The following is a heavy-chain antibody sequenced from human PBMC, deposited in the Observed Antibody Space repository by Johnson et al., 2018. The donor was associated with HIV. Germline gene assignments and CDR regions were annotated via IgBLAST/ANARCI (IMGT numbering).Heavy chain of an antibody. Sequence: QVQLVESGGGVVQPGRSLRLSCAASGFTFSSYAMHWVRQAPGKGLEWVAVISYDGSNKYYADSVQGRFTISRDNSKNTLYLQMNSLRAEDTAVYYCAKSIAAAGTNAFDIWGQGTKVSVSS. J-gene: IGHJ3*02. D-gene: IGHD6-13*01. V-gene: IGHV3-30*18. CDR2: ISYDGSNK. CDR3: AKSIAAAGTNAFDI. CDR1: GFTFSSYA.